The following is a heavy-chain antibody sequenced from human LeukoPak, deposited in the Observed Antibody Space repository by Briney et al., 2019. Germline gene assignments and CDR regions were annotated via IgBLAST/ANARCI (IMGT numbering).Heavy chain of an antibody. V-gene: IGHV3-33*01. CDR2: IWYDGSNK. Sequence: GGSLRLSCAASGFTFSSYGMHWVRQAPGKGLEWVAVIWYDGSNKYYADSVKGRFTISSDNSKNTLYLQMNSLRSEDTAVYYCARATGLWTPFDYWGQGTLVSVSS. CDR1: GFTFSSYG. J-gene: IGHJ4*02. CDR3: ARATGLWTPFDY. D-gene: IGHD5-18*01.